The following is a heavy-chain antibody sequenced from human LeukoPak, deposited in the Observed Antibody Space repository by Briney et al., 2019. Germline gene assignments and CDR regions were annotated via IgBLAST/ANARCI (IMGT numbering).Heavy chain of an antibody. V-gene: IGHV4-59*01. CDR3: AREDASGSPYAFDI. D-gene: IGHD3-10*01. J-gene: IGHJ3*02. CDR1: GGSIRTYY. CDR2: VYYSGST. Sequence: ASETLSLTCTVSGGSIRTYYWNWIRQPPGKGLEWIGYVYYSGSTKYNPSLKSRVTISVDTSKKQFSLNLSSVTAADTAVHYCAREDASGSPYAFDIWGQGTLVTVSS.